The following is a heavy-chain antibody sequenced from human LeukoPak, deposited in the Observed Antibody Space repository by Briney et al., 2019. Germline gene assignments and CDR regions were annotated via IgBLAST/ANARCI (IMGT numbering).Heavy chain of an antibody. CDR1: GDSVSINSAA. J-gene: IGHJ4*02. V-gene: IGHV6-1*01. Sequence: SPTLSLTFAFSGDSVSINSAAWNWIRQSPSRGLEWLGSTYYRSKWYNDYAVSVKSRITINPDTSKNQFSLQLNSVTAADTAVYYCARDRGGYTYSHDYWGQGTLVTVSS. CDR2: TYYRSKWYN. CDR3: ARDRGGYTYSHDY. D-gene: IGHD5-18*01.